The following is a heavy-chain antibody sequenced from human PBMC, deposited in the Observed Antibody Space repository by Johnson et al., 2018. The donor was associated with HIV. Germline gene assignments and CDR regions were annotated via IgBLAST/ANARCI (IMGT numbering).Heavy chain of an antibody. V-gene: IGHV3-66*01. CDR3: AKRLCGGDCYVDAFDI. CDR2: IYSGGST. J-gene: IGHJ3*02. D-gene: IGHD2-21*01. CDR1: GFTVSSNY. Sequence: VQLVESGGGLVQPGGSLRLSCAASGFTVSSNYMSWVRQAPGKGLEWVSVIYSGGSTYYADSVKGRFTISRDNSKNTLYLQMNTLRAEDTAVYYCAKRLCGGDCYVDAFDIWGQGTMVTVSS.